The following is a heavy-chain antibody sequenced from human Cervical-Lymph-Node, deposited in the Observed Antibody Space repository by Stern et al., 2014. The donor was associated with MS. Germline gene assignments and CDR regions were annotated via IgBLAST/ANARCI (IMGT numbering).Heavy chain of an antibody. CDR2: INPTTGRT. J-gene: IGHJ4*02. D-gene: IGHD2-8*01. V-gene: IGHV1-46*03. Sequence: DQLVESGAEVKKPGASMRISCKASGYTFTNYYVHWVRQAPGQRLEWMGLINPTTGRTSYAQRFQGRVTMTRDTSTNTAYMELSSLGPEDTAVYFCARAQDYSNVVANYWGQGTLVTVSS. CDR3: ARAQDYSNVVANY. CDR1: GYTFTNYY.